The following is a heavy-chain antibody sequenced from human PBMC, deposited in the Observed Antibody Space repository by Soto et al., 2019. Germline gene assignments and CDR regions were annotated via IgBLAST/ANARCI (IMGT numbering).Heavy chain of an antibody. V-gene: IGHV3-23*01. CDR2: ISGSGGST. Sequence: EVQLLESGGGLVQPGGSLRLSCAASGFTFSSYAMSWFRQAPGKGLEWVSAISGSGGSTYYADSVKGRFTISRDNSKNTLYLQMNSLRAEDTAVYYCAKDGTSGSYLDGWFDPWGQGTLVTVSS. CDR1: GFTFSSYA. CDR3: AKDGTSGSYLDGWFDP. J-gene: IGHJ5*02. D-gene: IGHD1-26*01.